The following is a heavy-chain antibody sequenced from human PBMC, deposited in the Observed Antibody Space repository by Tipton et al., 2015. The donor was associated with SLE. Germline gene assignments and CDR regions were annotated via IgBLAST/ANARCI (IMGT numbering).Heavy chain of an antibody. CDR1: GGSISSDY. V-gene: IGHV4-34*01. J-gene: IGHJ4*02. Sequence: TLSLTCTVSGGSISSDYWSWIRQPPGKGLEWIGEINHSGTTNYNPSLKRRVTISVDTSKKQFSLKLRSLTAADTAVYYCARVRAGDMDYWGQGTLVTVSS. D-gene: IGHD7-27*01. CDR3: ARVRAGDMDY. CDR2: INHSGTT.